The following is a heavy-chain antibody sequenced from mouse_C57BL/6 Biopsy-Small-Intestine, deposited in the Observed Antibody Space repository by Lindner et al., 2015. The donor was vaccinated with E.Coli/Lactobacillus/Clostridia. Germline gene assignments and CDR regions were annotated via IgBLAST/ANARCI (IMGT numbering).Heavy chain of an antibody. J-gene: IGHJ2*01. Sequence: VQLQESGAELVRPGTSVKVSCKASGYAFTNYLIEWVKQRPGQGLEWIGVINPGSGGTNYNEKFKDKATLTADKSSSTAYMQLSRLTSEDSAVYFCARDLDYWGQGTTLTVSS. CDR1: GYAFTNYL. CDR2: INPGSGGT. CDR3: ARDLDY. V-gene: IGHV1-54*01.